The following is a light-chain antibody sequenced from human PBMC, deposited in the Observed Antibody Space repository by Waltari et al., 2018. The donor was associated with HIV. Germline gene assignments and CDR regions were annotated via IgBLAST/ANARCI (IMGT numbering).Light chain of an antibody. CDR3: AACDDSLNGYV. Sequence: QSVLTQPPSASGTPGHRVTISCSGSSSNIGSYTVNWYQHLPATAPKLLIFRNSQRPSGAPDRFSASNSGTSASLAIMGLQSEDEADYYCAACDDSLNGYVFGTVTRVTVL. CDR1: SSNIGSYT. J-gene: IGLJ1*01. V-gene: IGLV1-44*01. CDR2: RNS.